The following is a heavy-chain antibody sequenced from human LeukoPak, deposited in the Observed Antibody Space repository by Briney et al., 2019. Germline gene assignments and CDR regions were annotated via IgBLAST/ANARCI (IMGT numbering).Heavy chain of an antibody. CDR3: ARGQNDFWSGYSYYFDY. D-gene: IGHD3-3*01. J-gene: IGHJ4*02. CDR2: INHSGST. V-gene: IGHV4-34*01. Sequence: PSETLSLTCAVYGGSFSGYYWSWIRQPPGKGLEWIGEINHSGSTNYNPSLKSRVTISVDTSKNQFSLKLSSVTAADTAVYYCARGQNDFWSGYSYYFDYWGQGTLVTASS. CDR1: GGSFSGYY.